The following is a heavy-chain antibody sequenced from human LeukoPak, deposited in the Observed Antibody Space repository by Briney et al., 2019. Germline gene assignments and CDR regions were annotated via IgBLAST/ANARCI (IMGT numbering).Heavy chain of an antibody. CDR2: ISSSSTYT. CDR3: ARESDSSGYYDY. CDR1: GFSFSNFY. Sequence: GGSLRLSCAASGFSFSNFYMSWIRQAPGKGLEWVSYISSSSTYTNSADSVRGRFTISRDNAKNSLYLQMNSLRVEDTAVYYCARESDSSGYYDYWSQGTLVTVSS. J-gene: IGHJ4*02. V-gene: IGHV3-11*06. D-gene: IGHD3-22*01.